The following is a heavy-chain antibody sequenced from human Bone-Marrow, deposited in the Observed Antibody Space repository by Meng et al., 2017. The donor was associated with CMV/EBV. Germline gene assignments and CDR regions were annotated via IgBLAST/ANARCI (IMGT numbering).Heavy chain of an antibody. CDR3: VRRDVIVPAAIQRTGYYYGLDI. V-gene: IGHV1-69*05. Sequence: SVKVSCKASGGTFSSYAISWVRQAPGQGLEWMGGIIPIFGTANYAQKFQGRVTITTDESTSTAYMELSSLRSEDTAMYYRVRRDVIVPAAIQRTGYYYGLDIWGQGTTVTVSS. D-gene: IGHD2-2*02. CDR2: IIPIFGTA. J-gene: IGHJ6*02. CDR1: GGTFSSYA.